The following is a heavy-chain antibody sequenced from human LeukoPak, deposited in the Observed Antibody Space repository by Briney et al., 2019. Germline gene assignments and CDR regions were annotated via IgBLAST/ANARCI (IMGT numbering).Heavy chain of an antibody. V-gene: IGHV3-23*01. Sequence: GGSLRHVFAVSGFTFSGYAMSWVRQAPGRGLEWVSGISASGGSTYYADSVKGRFTIFRDNSKNTLNLQMNSLRAEDTAVYYCAKDPNGDYVGAFDMRGQGTLVTVSS. CDR3: AKDPNGDYVGAFDM. D-gene: IGHD4-17*01. CDR1: GFTFSGYA. CDR2: ISASGGST. J-gene: IGHJ3*02.